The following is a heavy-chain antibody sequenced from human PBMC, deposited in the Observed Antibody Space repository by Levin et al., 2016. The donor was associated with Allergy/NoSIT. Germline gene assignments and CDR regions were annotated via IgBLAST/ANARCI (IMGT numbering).Heavy chain of an antibody. J-gene: IGHJ6*02. CDR2: ISGSGGST. D-gene: IGHD6-6*01. Sequence: VRQMPGKGLEWVSAISGSGGSTYYADSVKGRFTISRDNSKNTLYLQMNSLRAEDTAVYYCASLLGIAARPDFGMDVWGQGTTVTVSS. V-gene: IGHV3-23*01. CDR3: ASLLGIAARPDFGMDV.